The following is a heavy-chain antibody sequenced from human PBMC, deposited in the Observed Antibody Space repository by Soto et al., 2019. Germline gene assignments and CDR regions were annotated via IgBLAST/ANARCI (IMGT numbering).Heavy chain of an antibody. V-gene: IGHV3-30-3*01. D-gene: IGHD4-17*01. CDR2: VSYNGGNK. J-gene: IGHJ4*02. CDR1: GFIFNNYA. CDR3: ARGSYGDYIDY. Sequence: QVQLMESGRGVVQPGRSLRLSCAASGFIFNNYALHWVRQAPGKGLEWVAVVSYNGGNKYYADSVKGRFTISRDNSKNTLYLQMNSLRVEDTAVYYCARGSYGDYIDYWGQG.